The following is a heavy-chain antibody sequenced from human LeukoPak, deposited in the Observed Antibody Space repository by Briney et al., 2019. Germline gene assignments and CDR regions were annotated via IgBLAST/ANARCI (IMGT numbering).Heavy chain of an antibody. D-gene: IGHD2/OR15-2a*01. CDR1: GFTFSSYS. V-gene: IGHV3-48*02. Sequence: GGSLRLSCAASGFTFSSYSMNWVRQAPGKGLEWVPYIDSSGGTHYYADSVKGRFTISRDNAQSSLSLQMNALRDEDTAVYYCARDSMADAFDIWGQGTMVTVSS. J-gene: IGHJ3*02. CDR2: IDSSGGTH. CDR3: ARDSMADAFDI.